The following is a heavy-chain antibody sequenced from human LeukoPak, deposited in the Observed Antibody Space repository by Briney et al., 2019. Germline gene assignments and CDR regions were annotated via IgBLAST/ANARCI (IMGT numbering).Heavy chain of an antibody. CDR2: IYHSGST. CDR1: GDSISSSHYC. Sequence: SETLSLTCTVSGDSISSSHYCWGWIRQPPGKGLECIGSIYHSGSTYYNPSLKSRVSISVDTSKNQFSLKVSSVTAADTAVYYCARRAAAAGTSDYWGQGTLVTVSS. V-gene: IGHV4-39*01. D-gene: IGHD6-25*01. J-gene: IGHJ4*02. CDR3: ARRAAAAGTSDY.